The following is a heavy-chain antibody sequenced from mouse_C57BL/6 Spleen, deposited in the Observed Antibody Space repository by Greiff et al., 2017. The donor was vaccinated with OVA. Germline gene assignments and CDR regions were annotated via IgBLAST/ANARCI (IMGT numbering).Heavy chain of an antibody. CDR1: GFTFSDYG. Sequence: EVKLQESGGGLVKPGGSLKLSCAASGFTFSDYGMHWVRQAPEKGLEWVAYISSGSSTIYYADTVKGRFTISRDNAKNTLFLQMTSLRSEDTAMYYCARGTGTRFDYWGQGTTLTVSS. CDR2: ISSGSSTI. J-gene: IGHJ2*01. D-gene: IGHD4-1*01. CDR3: ARGTGTRFDY. V-gene: IGHV5-17*01.